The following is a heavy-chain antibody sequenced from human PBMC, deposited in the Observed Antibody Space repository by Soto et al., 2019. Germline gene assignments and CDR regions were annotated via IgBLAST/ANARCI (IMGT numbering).Heavy chain of an antibody. CDR2: IKQDGSEK. Sequence: PGGSLRLSCADSGFTFSSYLMSWVRLRQGEGLERVANIKQDGSEKYYVDSVKGRFTISRDNAKNSLYLQMDSLRAEDTAVYYCARDPNRYCSGGSCYSSFYYYYGMDVWGQGTTVTVSS. CDR1: GFTFSSYL. D-gene: IGHD2-15*01. CDR3: ARDPNRYCSGGSCYSSFYYYYGMDV. J-gene: IGHJ6*02. V-gene: IGHV3-7*03.